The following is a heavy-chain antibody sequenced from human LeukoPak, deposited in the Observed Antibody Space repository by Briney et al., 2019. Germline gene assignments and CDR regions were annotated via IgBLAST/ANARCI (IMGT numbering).Heavy chain of an antibody. Sequence: SGGSLRLSCVASGFTFNTYGMNWVRQAPGKGLEWVAVISHHGSNKFYADSVKGRFTISRDNSNNMVYLQMNSLRAEDTAVYYCAKGIVGATKPTRFDYWGQGTLVTVSS. CDR2: ISHHGSNK. D-gene: IGHD1-26*01. V-gene: IGHV3-30*18. CDR1: GFTFNTYG. J-gene: IGHJ4*02. CDR3: AKGIVGATKPTRFDY.